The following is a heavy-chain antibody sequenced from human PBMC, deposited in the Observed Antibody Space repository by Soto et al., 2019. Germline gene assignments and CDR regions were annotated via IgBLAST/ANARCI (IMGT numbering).Heavy chain of an antibody. J-gene: IGHJ4*02. CDR2: IYYSGST. V-gene: IGHV4-39*01. CDR1: GGSISSSSYY. D-gene: IGHD3-22*01. CDR3: ARLPDSSGYSVFDY. Sequence: SETLSLTCTVSGGSISSSSYYWGWIRQPPGKGLEWIGSIYYSGSTYYNPSLKSRVTISVDTSKNQFSLKLSSVTAADTAVYYCARLPDSSGYSVFDYWGQGTMVTVSS.